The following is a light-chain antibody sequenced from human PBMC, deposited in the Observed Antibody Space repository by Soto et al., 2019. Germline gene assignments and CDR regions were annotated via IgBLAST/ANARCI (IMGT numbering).Light chain of an antibody. J-gene: IGKJ1*01. CDR3: QQYNSSPT. CDR2: KAS. V-gene: IGKV1-5*03. Sequence: DIQMTQSPSTLSASVGDRVTITCRASQSISSWLAWYQQKPGKAPKLLIYKASSLESGVPARFSGSGSGTEFTLTISSLQPDDWATYYCQQYNSSPTFGQGTKVEIK. CDR1: QSISSW.